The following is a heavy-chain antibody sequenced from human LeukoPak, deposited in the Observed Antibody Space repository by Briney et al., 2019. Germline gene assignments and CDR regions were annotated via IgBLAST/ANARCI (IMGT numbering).Heavy chain of an antibody. V-gene: IGHV3-7*01. CDR2: INQDGSTK. D-gene: IGHD5-12*01. CDR3: VREVAIGMFRKPSP. J-gene: IGHJ4*02. CDR1: GFTFIHYC. Sequence: GGSLRLTCAATGFTFIHYCLSGVRQPPGKELEWVANINQDGSTKYYVDSVKGRFTISRDNAKNSLYLQMNSLRVEDTAIYYCVREVAIGMFRKPSPRGQGTLVTVSS.